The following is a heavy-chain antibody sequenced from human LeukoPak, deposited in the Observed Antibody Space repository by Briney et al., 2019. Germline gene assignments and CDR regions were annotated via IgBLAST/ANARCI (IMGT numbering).Heavy chain of an antibody. CDR3: ARGSRGYSYAFDY. D-gene: IGHD5-18*01. J-gene: IGHJ4*02. CDR2: ISYDGSNK. CDR1: EFTFSSYA. V-gene: IGHV3-30*04. Sequence: GRSLRLSCAASEFTFSSYAMHWVRQAPGKGLEWVAVISYDGSNKYYADSVKGRFTISRDNSKNTLYLQMNSLRAEDTAVYYCARGSRGYSYAFDYWGQGTLVTVSS.